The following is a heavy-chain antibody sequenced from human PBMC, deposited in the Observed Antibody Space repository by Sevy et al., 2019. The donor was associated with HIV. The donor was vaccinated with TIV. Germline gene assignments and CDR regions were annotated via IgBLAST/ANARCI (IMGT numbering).Heavy chain of an antibody. CDR2: IKQDMSEK. Sequence: GGSLRLSCAASGFTFSSYWMTWVRQAPGKGLEWVANIKQDMSEKYYADSVNGRFTISRDNARHSLYLQMESLRAEDTVVYYCARAQQVTMLVVIGGLYFDFWGQGTLVTVSS. D-gene: IGHD3-22*01. J-gene: IGHJ4*02. CDR3: ARAQQVTMLVVIGGLYFDF. CDR1: GFTFSSYW. V-gene: IGHV3-7*01.